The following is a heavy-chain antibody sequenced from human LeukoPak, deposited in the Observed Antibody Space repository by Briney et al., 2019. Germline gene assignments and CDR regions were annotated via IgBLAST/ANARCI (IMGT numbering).Heavy chain of an antibody. J-gene: IGHJ3*02. CDR3: AKYQLLNRIYWRDAFHI. D-gene: IGHD2-2*01. V-gene: IGHV3-23*01. CDR2: ISSTSASI. Sequence: GGSLRLSCAASGFTFSSHAMTWVRQAPGKGLEWVSAISSTSASIYYTDSVKGRFTISRNNSKNTLYLHMNSLRAGDTAVYYCAKYQLLNRIYWRDAFHIWGRGTRVTVSS. CDR1: GFTFSSHA.